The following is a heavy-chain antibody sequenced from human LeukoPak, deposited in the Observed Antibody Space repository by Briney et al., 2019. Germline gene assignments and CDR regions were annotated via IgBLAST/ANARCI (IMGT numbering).Heavy chain of an antibody. CDR3: AKPELPGIAAAGLDY. J-gene: IGHJ4*02. CDR1: GFTFSSYG. V-gene: IGHV3-30*02. D-gene: IGHD6-13*01. Sequence: GGSLRLSCAASGFTFSSYGMHWVRQAPGKGLEWVAVIWYGGSNKYYADSVKGRFTISRDNSKNTLYLQMNSLRAEDTAVYYCAKPELPGIAAAGLDYWGQGTLVTVSS. CDR2: IWYGGSNK.